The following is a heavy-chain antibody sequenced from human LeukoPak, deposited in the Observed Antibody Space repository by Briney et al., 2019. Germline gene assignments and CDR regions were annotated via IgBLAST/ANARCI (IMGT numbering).Heavy chain of an antibody. Sequence: GGSLRLSCAASGFTFSSYGMHWVRQAPGKGLEWVAVIWYDGSNKYYADSVKGRFTISRDNSKNTLYLQMNSLRAEDTAVYYCAREPPYDSSGNGGYWGQGTLVTASS. D-gene: IGHD3-22*01. CDR1: GFTFSSYG. CDR2: IWYDGSNK. J-gene: IGHJ4*02. CDR3: AREPPYDSSGNGGY. V-gene: IGHV3-33*01.